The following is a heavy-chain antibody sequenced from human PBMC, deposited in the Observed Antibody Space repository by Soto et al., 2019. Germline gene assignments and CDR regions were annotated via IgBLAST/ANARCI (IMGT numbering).Heavy chain of an antibody. V-gene: IGHV4-59*01. Sequence: PSETLSLTCTVSGDSISTFYWGWMRQSPGKELEWIGYVYYTGSTNYNPSLKSRVTISVDRSKNQFSLKLTSANAADTAVYYCARGRTVRNYADDSSDYFYIFDYWGQGTLVTVSS. D-gene: IGHD3-22*01. CDR3: ARGRTVRNYADDSSDYFYIFDY. CDR2: VYYTGST. CDR1: GDSISTFY. J-gene: IGHJ4*02.